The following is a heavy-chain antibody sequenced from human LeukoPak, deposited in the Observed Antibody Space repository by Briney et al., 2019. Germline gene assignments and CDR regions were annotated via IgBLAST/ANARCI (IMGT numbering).Heavy chain of an antibody. D-gene: IGHD6-13*01. Sequence: EASVKVSCKASGGTFSSYAISWVRQAPGQGLEWMGGIIPIFGTANYAQKFQGRVTITADESTSTAYMELSSLRSEDTAVYYCARTPRYSSSWYLDYWGQGTLVTVSS. CDR2: IIPIFGTA. CDR3: ARTPRYSSSWYLDY. J-gene: IGHJ4*02. V-gene: IGHV1-69*13. CDR1: GGTFSSYA.